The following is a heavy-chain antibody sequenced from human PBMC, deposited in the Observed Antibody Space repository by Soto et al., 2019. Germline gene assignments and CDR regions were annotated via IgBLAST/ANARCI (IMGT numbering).Heavy chain of an antibody. CDR1: GDSVSSNSAA. D-gene: IGHD2-15*01. Sequence: SQTLSLTCAISGDSVSSNSAAWNWIRQSPSRGLEWLGRTYYRSKWYNDYAVSVKSRITINPDTSKNQFSLQLNSVTPEDTAVYYXARDSGSAQYYYYGMDVRGQGTTVTVSS. CDR2: TYYRSKWYN. V-gene: IGHV6-1*01. J-gene: IGHJ6*02. CDR3: ARDSGSAQYYYYGMDV.